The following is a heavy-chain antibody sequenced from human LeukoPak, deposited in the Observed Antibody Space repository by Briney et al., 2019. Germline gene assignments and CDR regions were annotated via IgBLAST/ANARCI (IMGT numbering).Heavy chain of an antibody. J-gene: IGHJ4*02. CDR1: GFTFSSYA. Sequence: GGSLRLSCAASGFTFSSYAMSWVRQAPGKGLEWVSGISGTGGSTYYADSVKGRFTISRDNSRNTLYLQMNSLRAEDTAVYYCAKPPGHCRSTSCPWDYWGQGTLVTVSS. CDR2: ISGTGGST. V-gene: IGHV3-23*01. D-gene: IGHD2-2*01. CDR3: AKPPGHCRSTSCPWDY.